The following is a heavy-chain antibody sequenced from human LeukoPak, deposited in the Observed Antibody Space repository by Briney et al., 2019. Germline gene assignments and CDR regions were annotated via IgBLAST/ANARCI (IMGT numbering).Heavy chain of an antibody. CDR1: GGSFSGYY. Sequence: SETLSLTCAVDGGSFSGYYWSWIRQPPGKGLEWIGEINHSGSTNYNPSLKSRVTISVDPSKNQFSLKLSSVTAADTAVYYCAREMGSGSEFDFWGQGTLVTVSS. CDR3: AREMGSGSEFDF. V-gene: IGHV4-34*01. J-gene: IGHJ4*02. CDR2: INHSGST. D-gene: IGHD6-19*01.